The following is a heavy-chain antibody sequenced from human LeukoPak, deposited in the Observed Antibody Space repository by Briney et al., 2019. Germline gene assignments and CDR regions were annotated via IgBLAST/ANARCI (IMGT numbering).Heavy chain of an antibody. J-gene: IGHJ6*03. V-gene: IGHV3-30*02. D-gene: IGHD3-10*01. CDR3: AKDQFKPSGITMVRGVRGYYYYMDV. CDR1: GFTFSSYG. CDR2: IRSDGTNK. Sequence: GGSLRLSCAASGFTFSSYGTYWVRQAPGKGLEWVAFIRSDGTNKYYADSVRGRFTISRDNSKNTLYLQMNSLRAEDTAVYYCAKDQFKPSGITMVRGVRGYYYYMDVWGKGTTVTISS.